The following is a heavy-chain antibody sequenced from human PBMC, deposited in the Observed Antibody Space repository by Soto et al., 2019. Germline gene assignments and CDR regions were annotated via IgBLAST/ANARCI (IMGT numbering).Heavy chain of an antibody. V-gene: IGHV4-4*02. CDR2: IHHSGNS. Sequence: SETLSLTCAVSGDSISSDKWWSWVRQPPGKGLEWIGEIHHSGNSNYNPSLKSRVIISVDKSKNQFSLKLSSVTDADTAVYYCARAALGMYYYYGMDVWGQGTTVT. D-gene: IGHD7-27*01. CDR1: GDSISSDKW. J-gene: IGHJ6*02. CDR3: ARAALGMYYYYGMDV.